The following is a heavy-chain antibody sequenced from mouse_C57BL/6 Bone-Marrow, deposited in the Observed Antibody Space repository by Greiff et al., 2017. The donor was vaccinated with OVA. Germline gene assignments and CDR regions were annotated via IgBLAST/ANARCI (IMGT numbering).Heavy chain of an antibody. CDR3: ARIATLDMITPYAMDY. V-gene: IGHV8-8*01. CDR1: GFSLSTFGMG. D-gene: IGHD2-4*01. Sequence: QVTLKESGPGILQPSQTLSLTCSFSGFSLSTFGMGVGWIRQPSGKGLEWLAHIWWDDDKSYNPALKSRLTISKDTSKNQVFLKIANVDTADTATYYCARIATLDMITPYAMDYWGQGTSVTVSS. J-gene: IGHJ4*01. CDR2: IWWDDDK.